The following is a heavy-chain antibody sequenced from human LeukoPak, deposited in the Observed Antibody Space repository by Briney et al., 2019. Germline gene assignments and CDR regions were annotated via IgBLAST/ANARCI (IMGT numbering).Heavy chain of an antibody. V-gene: IGHV3-49*03. CDR2: IRSNVYGAIT. Sequence: GGALRLSCTASGFTFGDYAMSWIRQAPGKGLEWVGFIRSNVYGAITEYAASVKGRFTISRDDSKSIAYLQMSSLKTEDTAVYYCTRGNYYFDYWGQGTLVTVSS. CDR1: GFTFGDYA. J-gene: IGHJ4*02. CDR3: TRGNYYFDY.